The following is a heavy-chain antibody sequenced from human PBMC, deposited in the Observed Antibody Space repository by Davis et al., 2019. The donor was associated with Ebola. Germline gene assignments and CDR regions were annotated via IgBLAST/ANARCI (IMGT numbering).Heavy chain of an antibody. D-gene: IGHD6-13*01. CDR1: GYTFTGYY. CDR3: ARLHLRGYSSQQLDP. V-gene: IGHV1-2*06. Sequence: AASLKVSCKASGYTFTGYYMHWVRQAPGQGLEWMGRINPNSGGTNYAQKFQGRVTMTRDTSISTAYMELSRLRSDDTAVYYCARLHLRGYSSQQLDPWGQGSLVTVSS. J-gene: IGHJ5*02. CDR2: INPNSGGT.